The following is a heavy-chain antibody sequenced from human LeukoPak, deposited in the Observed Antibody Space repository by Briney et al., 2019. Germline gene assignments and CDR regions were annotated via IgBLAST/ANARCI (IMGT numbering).Heavy chain of an antibody. CDR2: IKQDGSEK. J-gene: IGHJ4*02. CDR1: GFTFSSYW. V-gene: IGHV3-7*01. Sequence: GGSLRLSSVASGFTFSSYWMNWVRQAPGKGLEWVANIKQDGSEKYYVDSVKGRFTISRDNAKNSLYLQMNSLGAEDTAVYYCARVGKEYGDDNSGYRDSDYWGQGTLVTVSS. D-gene: IGHD3-22*01. CDR3: ARVGKEYGDDNSGYRDSDY.